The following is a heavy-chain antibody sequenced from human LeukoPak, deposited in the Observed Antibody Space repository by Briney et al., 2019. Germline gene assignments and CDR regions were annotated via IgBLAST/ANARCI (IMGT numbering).Heavy chain of an antibody. Sequence: ASVKVSCKVSGYTLTELSMHWVRQAPGKGLEWMGGSGPEDGETIYAQKFQGRVTMTEDTSTDTAYMELSSLRSEDTAVYYCATFVGSAYGMDVWGQGTTVTVSS. J-gene: IGHJ6*02. CDR1: GYTLTELS. D-gene: IGHD3-10*01. CDR3: ATFVGSAYGMDV. CDR2: SGPEDGET. V-gene: IGHV1-24*01.